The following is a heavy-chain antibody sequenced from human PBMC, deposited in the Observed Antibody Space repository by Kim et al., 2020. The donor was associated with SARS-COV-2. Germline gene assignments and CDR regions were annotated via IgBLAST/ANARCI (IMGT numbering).Heavy chain of an antibody. J-gene: IGHJ4*02. CDR3: ARGRRHGFSLEY. D-gene: IGHD5-12*01. Sequence: GGSLRLSCSASGFAFSNYEMNWVRQAPGKGLEWLSYISKSGGTVYYAGSVKGRFSTSRDNARNSLFLQLNSLGVEDTASYYCARGRRHGFSLEYWGQG. V-gene: IGHV3-48*03. CDR1: GFAFSNYE. CDR2: ISKSGGTV.